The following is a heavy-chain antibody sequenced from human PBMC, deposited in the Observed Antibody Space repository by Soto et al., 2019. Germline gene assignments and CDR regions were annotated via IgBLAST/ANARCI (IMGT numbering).Heavy chain of an antibody. V-gene: IGHV3-74*01. CDR2: IQNDGSRT. CDR3: ARGDLGGFDL. Sequence: EVQLVESEGGLVQRGGSLRLSCAASGFTFNYYWMHWVRQAPGQGLVWVAHIQNDGSRTTYADAVKGRVTSSRDNAKNTMYLQMNSLRAEDTAVYYCARGDLGGFDLWGQGTTVTVSS. J-gene: IGHJ3*01. CDR1: GFTFNYYW. D-gene: IGHD2-21*02.